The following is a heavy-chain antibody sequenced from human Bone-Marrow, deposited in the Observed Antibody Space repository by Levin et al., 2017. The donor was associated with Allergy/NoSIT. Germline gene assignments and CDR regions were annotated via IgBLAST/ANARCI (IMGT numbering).Heavy chain of an antibody. CDR2: IKGDGSEK. D-gene: IGHD2-15*01. CDR1: GFAFSTVW. Sequence: GGSLRLSCAASGFAFSTVWMSWVRQAPGKGLEWVANIKGDGSEKQYVDSVKGRFTISRDNAKNSLYLQMNSLRVEDTAVYYCARNRGWYRLDYWGQGALVTVSS. V-gene: IGHV3-7*04. CDR3: ARNRGWYRLDY. J-gene: IGHJ4*02.